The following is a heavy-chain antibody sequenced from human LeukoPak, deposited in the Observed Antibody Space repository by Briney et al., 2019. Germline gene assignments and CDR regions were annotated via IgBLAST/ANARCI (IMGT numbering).Heavy chain of an antibody. Sequence: SETLSLTCTVYGGFFSGQYWIWLRQPPGKGLEWIGEINHSGSTNYNPSLKSRVTISVDTSKNQFSLKLSSVTAEDTALKFWAGMVISSSRSTYYLYFYGIDVWGQGTTVTVSS. CDR2: INHSGST. V-gene: IGHV4-34*01. CDR1: GGFFSGQY. J-gene: IGHJ6*02. D-gene: IGHD3-22*01. CDR3: AGMVISSSRSTYYLYFYGIDV.